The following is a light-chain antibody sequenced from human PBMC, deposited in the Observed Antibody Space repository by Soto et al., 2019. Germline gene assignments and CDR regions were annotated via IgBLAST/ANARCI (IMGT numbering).Light chain of an antibody. J-gene: IGLJ2*01. V-gene: IGLV1-40*01. Sequence: QSALTQPPSVSGAPGQRVTISCTGSSSNIGAGYDVHWYQQLPGTAPKLLIYGNSNRPSGVPDRFSGSESGTSASLAITGLQAEDEADYYCQSYDSSLSGHVVFGGGTKLTVL. CDR1: SSNIGAGYD. CDR2: GNS. CDR3: QSYDSSLSGHVV.